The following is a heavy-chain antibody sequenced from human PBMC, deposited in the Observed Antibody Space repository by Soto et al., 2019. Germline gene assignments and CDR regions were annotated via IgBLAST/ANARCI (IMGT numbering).Heavy chain of an antibody. CDR1: GCTFSRYA. CDR2: INAGNGNT. V-gene: IGHV1-3*01. Sequence: XSVKVSCKASGCTFSRYAIHWVRQAPVQRLEWMGWINAGNGNTKYSQKFEGRVTLTTDTSANTVYMELSSLRFEDTALYYCARDQQFRNWFDSWGQGTLVTVSS. D-gene: IGHD6-13*01. J-gene: IGHJ5*01. CDR3: ARDQQFRNWFDS.